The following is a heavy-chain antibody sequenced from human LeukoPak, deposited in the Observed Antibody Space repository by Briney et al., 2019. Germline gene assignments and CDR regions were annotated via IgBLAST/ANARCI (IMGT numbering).Heavy chain of an antibody. CDR3: ARDFSSSWYGNNNWFDP. V-gene: IGHV4-38-2*02. Sequence: SETLSLTCTVSGYSISSGYYWGWIRQPPGKGLEWIGSIYHSGSTYYNPSLKSRVTISLDTSKNEFSLKLSSVTAADTAVYYCARDFSSSWYGNNNWFDPWGQGTLVTVSS. CDR1: GYSISSGYY. J-gene: IGHJ5*02. CDR2: IYHSGST. D-gene: IGHD6-13*01.